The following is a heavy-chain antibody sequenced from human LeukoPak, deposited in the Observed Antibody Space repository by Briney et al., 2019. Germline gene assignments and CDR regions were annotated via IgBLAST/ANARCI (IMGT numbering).Heavy chain of an antibody. CDR2: IIPIFGTA. Sequence: PVKVSCKASGGTFSSYAISWVRQAPGQGLEWMGGIIPIFGTANYAQKFQGRVTITTDESTSTAYMELSSLRSEDTAVYYCARAPIVLMVYARNYYYYYMDVWGKGTTVTVSS. CDR1: GGTFSSYA. V-gene: IGHV1-69*05. CDR3: ARAPIVLMVYARNYYYYYMDV. D-gene: IGHD2-8*01. J-gene: IGHJ6*03.